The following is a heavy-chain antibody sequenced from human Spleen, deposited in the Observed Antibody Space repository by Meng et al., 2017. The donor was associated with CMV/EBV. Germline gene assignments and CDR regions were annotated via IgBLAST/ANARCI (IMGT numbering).Heavy chain of an antibody. CDR1: GLTFSSHG. J-gene: IGHJ6*02. D-gene: IGHD6-13*01. CDR3: ARSWDGMDV. CDR2: ISTTSTYI. Sequence: GESLKISCAASGLTFSSHGMNWVRQAPGKGLEWVASISTTSTYIYYADSVKGRFTISRDSAQNSVYLQMNSLSAEDTGVYYCARSWDGMDVWGQGTTVTVSS. V-gene: IGHV3-21*01.